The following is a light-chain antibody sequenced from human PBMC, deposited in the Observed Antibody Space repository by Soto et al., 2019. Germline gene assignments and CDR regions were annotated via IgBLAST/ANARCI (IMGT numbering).Light chain of an antibody. Sequence: QSALTQPASVSGSPGQSITIYCTGTSSDVGSYNLVSWYQQHPGKAPKLMIYEGSKRPSGVSNRFSGSKSGNTASLTISGLQAEDEADYYGCSYAGSNTFVVFGGGTKLTVL. CDR2: EGS. CDR1: SSDVGSYNL. CDR3: CSYAGSNTFVV. J-gene: IGLJ2*01. V-gene: IGLV2-23*03.